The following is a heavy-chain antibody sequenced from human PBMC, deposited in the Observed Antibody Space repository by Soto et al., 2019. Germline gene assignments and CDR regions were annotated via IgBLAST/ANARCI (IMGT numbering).Heavy chain of an antibody. CDR1: GFSFSTYS. V-gene: IGHV3-48*02. Sequence: EVQLVESGGGLEQPGGSLRLSCAASGFSFSTYSMNWVRQAPGKGLEWVSYISSSSSTVYYADSVKGRFTISRDNDKNSLYLQMNSLRDEDTAVYYCTRESTSTLGIVGAIYGDHWGQGTLVTVSS. CDR3: TRESTSTLGIVGAIYGDH. D-gene: IGHD1-26*01. J-gene: IGHJ4*02. CDR2: ISSSSSTV.